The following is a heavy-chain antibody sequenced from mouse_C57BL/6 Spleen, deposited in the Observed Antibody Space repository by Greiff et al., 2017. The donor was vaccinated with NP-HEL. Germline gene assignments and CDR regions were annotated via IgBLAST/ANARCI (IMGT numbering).Heavy chain of an antibody. CDR3: ARNSYYDYDGTVYYAMDY. CDR2: IWSGGST. Sequence: QVQLKESGPGLVQPSQSLSITCTVSGFSLTSYGVHWVRQSPGKGLEWLGVIWSGGSTDYNAAFISRLSISKDNSKSQVFFKMNSLQADDTAIYYCARNSYYDYDGTVYYAMDYWGQGTSVTVSS. D-gene: IGHD2-4*01. J-gene: IGHJ4*01. CDR1: GFSLTSYG. V-gene: IGHV2-2*01.